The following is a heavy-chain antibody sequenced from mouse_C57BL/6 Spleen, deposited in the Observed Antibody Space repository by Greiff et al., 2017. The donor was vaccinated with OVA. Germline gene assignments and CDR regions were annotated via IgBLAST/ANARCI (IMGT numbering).Heavy chain of an antibody. CDR3: ARVYDGYPLFAY. V-gene: IGHV1-52*01. CDR1: GYTFTSYW. CDR2: IDPSDSET. J-gene: IGHJ3*01. D-gene: IGHD2-3*01. Sequence: QVQLQQPGAELVRPGSSVKLSCKASGYTFTSYWMHWVKQRPIQGLEWIGNIDPSDSETHYNQKFKDKATLTVDKSSSTAYMQLSSLTSEDSAVYDCARVYDGYPLFAYWGQGTLVTVSA.